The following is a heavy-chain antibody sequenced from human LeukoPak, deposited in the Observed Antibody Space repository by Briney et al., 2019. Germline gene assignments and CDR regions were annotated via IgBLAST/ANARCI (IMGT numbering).Heavy chain of an antibody. Sequence: GGSLGLSCVASGFTFSSSWMRWVRQAPGGGLEFVANINPDESTKNYVDSVKGRFTISRDNAKNSLYLQVNSLRAEDTAVYYCARDPDFSAFDIWGQGTLVTVSS. D-gene: IGHD4-11*01. J-gene: IGHJ3*02. CDR3: ARDPDFSAFDI. CDR1: GFTFSSSW. V-gene: IGHV3-7*03. CDR2: INPDESTK.